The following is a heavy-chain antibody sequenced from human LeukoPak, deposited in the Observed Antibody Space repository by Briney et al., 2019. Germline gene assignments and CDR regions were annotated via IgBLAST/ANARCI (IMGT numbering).Heavy chain of an antibody. CDR1: GFTFRKYA. J-gene: IGHJ6*02. CDR3: VRHRLVVVPAAKSYYYYGLDV. D-gene: IGHD2-21*01. CDR2: ISSSSNYS. Sequence: RGSLRLSCVATGFTFRKYAMNWVRQAPGKELEWVSSISSSSNYSYYADSMKGRIAISRDNAHNSLYLQINNLTAEDTALYYCVRHRLVVVPAAKSYYYYGLDVWGQGTTVTVSS. V-gene: IGHV3-21*06.